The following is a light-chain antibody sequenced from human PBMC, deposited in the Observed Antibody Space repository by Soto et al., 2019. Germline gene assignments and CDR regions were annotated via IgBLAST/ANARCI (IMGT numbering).Light chain of an antibody. CDR1: QSVGSA. CDR2: AAS. Sequence: EIVMTQSPATLSVSPGETATLSCRASQSVGSAVDWYQHKPGQAPRLLIVAASIRATGVPGRFSGGGSGTEFTLTISSLQSEDFAVYYCQQYKNWPPLTVGGGTTVEIK. CDR3: QQYKNWPPLT. J-gene: IGKJ4*01. V-gene: IGKV3-15*01.